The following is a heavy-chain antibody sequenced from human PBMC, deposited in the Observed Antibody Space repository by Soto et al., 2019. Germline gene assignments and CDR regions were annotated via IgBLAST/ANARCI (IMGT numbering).Heavy chain of an antibody. CDR2: IVGSGGAT. V-gene: IGHV3-23*01. J-gene: IGHJ4*02. D-gene: IGHD3-10*01. CDR1: GFTFSSYA. CDR3: ARRGSGTYYNLDY. Sequence: EVQLLESGGGLVQPGGSLRLSCAASGFTFSSYAMSWVRQAPGKGLKWVSTIVGSGGATYYTDSVKGRFTISRDTSKNTLYLQVNSLRAEDTAVYYCARRGSGTYYNLDYWGQGTLVTVSS.